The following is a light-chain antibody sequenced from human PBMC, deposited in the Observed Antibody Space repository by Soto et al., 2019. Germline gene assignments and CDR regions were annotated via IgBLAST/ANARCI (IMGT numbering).Light chain of an antibody. CDR2: AAT. J-gene: IGKJ3*01. CDR1: QDISSL. V-gene: IGKV1-12*01. CDR3: QQADTFPFT. Sequence: IQMTQSPSSVSASVGDRVTITCRASQDISSLLAWYQHKPGKAPKLLIYAATTLQSGVPSRFSGSESGTDFTLTISSLQPEDFATYYCQQADTFPFTFGPGTKVDMK.